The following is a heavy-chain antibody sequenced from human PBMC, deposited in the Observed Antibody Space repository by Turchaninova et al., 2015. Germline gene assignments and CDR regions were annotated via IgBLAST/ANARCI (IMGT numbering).Heavy chain of an antibody. V-gene: IGHV3-48*01. CDR2: ISISSTTI. D-gene: IGHD7-27*01. CDR3: ARDPNWADY. J-gene: IGHJ4*02. Sequence: ELQLVESVGALGTPGGATERSCAASGCIVSSYAMIWVRQTPGKGLEWVSYISISSTTIYYADSVKGRFTISRDNAKNSLYLQMNSLRVEDTAVYYCARDPNWADYWGQGTLVTVSS. CDR1: GCIVSSYA.